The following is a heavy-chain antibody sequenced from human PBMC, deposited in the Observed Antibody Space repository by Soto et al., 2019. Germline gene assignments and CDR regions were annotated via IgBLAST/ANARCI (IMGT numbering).Heavy chain of an antibody. CDR3: GSARPSGYVLS. Sequence: PSETLSLTCTVSGGSLSSYYWSWIRQSPGKGLEWIGYVYFSGNTSYNPSLKSRVTISIDTSKNQFSLRLASVTAADTAFYYCGSARPSGYVLSWGQGTLVTVSS. V-gene: IGHV4-59*01. CDR2: VYFSGNT. CDR1: GGSLSSYY. J-gene: IGHJ5*02. D-gene: IGHD6-25*01.